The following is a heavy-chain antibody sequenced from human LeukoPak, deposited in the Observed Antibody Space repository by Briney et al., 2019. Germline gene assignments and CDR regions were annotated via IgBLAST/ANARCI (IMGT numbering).Heavy chain of an antibody. CDR1: GFTFDNYA. Sequence: GGSLRLSCAASGFTFDNYAMNWVRQVPGKGLEWISLISWNSGTIGYAGSVKGRFTISRDNANNFLYLQMNSLRAEDTALYYCARAYKDRSLAGKKEFFQHWGQGTLVTVSS. CDR2: ISWNSGTI. CDR3: ARAYKDRSLAGKKEFFQH. J-gene: IGHJ1*01. D-gene: IGHD6-19*01. V-gene: IGHV3-9*01.